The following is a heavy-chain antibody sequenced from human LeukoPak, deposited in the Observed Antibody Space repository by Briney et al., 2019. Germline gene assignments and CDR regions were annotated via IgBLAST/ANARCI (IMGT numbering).Heavy chain of an antibody. CDR3: ARDTLLYCSSTSCHTFDY. D-gene: IGHD2-2*01. CDR1: GGSISSYY. J-gene: IGHJ4*02. V-gene: IGHV4-59*01. CDR2: IYYSGST. Sequence: SETLSLTCTVSGGSISSYYWSWIGQPPGKGLEWIGYIYYSGSTNYNPSLKSRVTISVDTSKNQFSLKLSSVTAADTAVYYCARDTLLYCSSTSCHTFDYWGQGTLVTVSS.